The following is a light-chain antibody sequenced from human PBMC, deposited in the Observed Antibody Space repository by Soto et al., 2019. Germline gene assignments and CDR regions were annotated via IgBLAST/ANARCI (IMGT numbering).Light chain of an antibody. J-gene: IGKJ4*01. V-gene: IGKV4-1*01. Sequence: DIVMTQSPDSLAVSLGERATINCKSSQSVLYSSSNKNYLAWYQQRPGQPPRLLFYWASTRESGVPDRLSGSGFGTDFTLTISSLQTEDVAVYYCQQYFSYPLTFGGGTKVDIK. CDR3: QQYFSYPLT. CDR1: QSVLYSSSNKNY. CDR2: WAS.